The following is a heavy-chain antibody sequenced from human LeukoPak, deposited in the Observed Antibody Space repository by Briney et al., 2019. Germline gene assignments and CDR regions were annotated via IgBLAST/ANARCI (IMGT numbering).Heavy chain of an antibody. J-gene: IGHJ4*02. CDR2: IYYSGST. CDR1: GGSISSGGYY. CDR3: ARAYYDSSGYNDY. V-gene: IGHV4-61*08. D-gene: IGHD3-22*01. Sequence: SETLSLTCTVSGGSISSGGYYWSWIRQPPGKGLEWIGYIYYSGSTNYNPSLKSRVTISVDTSKNQFSLKLSSVTAADTAVYYCARAYYDSSGYNDYWGQGTLVTVSS.